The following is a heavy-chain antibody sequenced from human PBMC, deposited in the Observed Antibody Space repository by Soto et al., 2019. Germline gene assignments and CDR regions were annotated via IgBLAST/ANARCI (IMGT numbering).Heavy chain of an antibody. CDR3: ARFRYSSGGSHFDY. J-gene: IGHJ4*02. CDR2: TYYRSKWFN. Sequence: SQTLSLTCAISGDSVSSNSASWNWIRQSPSRGFEWLGRTYYRSKWFNDYAVSVKSRITINPDTSKNQFSLKLSSVTAADTAVYYCARFRYSSGGSHFDYWGQGTLVTVSS. CDR1: GDSVSSNSAS. D-gene: IGHD6-19*01. V-gene: IGHV6-1*01.